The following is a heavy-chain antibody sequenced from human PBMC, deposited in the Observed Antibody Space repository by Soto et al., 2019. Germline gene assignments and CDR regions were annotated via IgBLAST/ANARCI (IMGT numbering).Heavy chain of an antibody. Sequence: GGSLRLSCAASGFTFRSFTMNWVRQAPGKGLEWVSTIRSNSAYIYYTDALRGRFTISRDNSKNTLYLQMSSLRAEDTAVYYCAKVFYYYDSSGYYYFDYWGQGTLVTV. CDR1: GFTFRSFT. J-gene: IGHJ4*02. D-gene: IGHD3-22*01. V-gene: IGHV3-21*04. CDR3: AKVFYYYDSSGYYYFDY. CDR2: IRSNSAYI.